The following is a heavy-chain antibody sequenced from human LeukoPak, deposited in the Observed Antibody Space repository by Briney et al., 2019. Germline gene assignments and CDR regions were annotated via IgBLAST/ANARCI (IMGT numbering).Heavy chain of an antibody. Sequence: GGSLRLSCAASGFTFNNYWMNWVRQAPGKGLEWVANIEQDGSEKYYVDSVKSRFTISRDNAKNSLSLQMNSLRAEDTAVYYCARDLRTPGFFDHWGQGTLVTVSS. CDR1: GFTFNNYW. J-gene: IGHJ4*02. CDR2: IEQDGSEK. V-gene: IGHV3-7*01. CDR3: ARDLRTPGFFDH.